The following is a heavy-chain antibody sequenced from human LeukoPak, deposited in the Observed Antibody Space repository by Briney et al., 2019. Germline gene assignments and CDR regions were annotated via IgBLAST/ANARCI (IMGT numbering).Heavy chain of an antibody. Sequence: GSSVKVSCKASGGTFSSYAISWVRQAPGQGLEWMGGIIPIFGTANYAQKFQGRVTITADESTSTAYMELSSLRSEDTAVYYCARDHSYLSGSGAFDIWGQGTMVTVSS. J-gene: IGHJ3*02. CDR2: IIPIFGTA. CDR1: GGTFSSYA. D-gene: IGHD6-25*01. CDR3: ARDHSYLSGSGAFDI. V-gene: IGHV1-69*01.